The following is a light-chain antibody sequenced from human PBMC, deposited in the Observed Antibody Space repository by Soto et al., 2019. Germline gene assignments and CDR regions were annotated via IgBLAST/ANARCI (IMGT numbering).Light chain of an antibody. Sequence: EIVLTQSPATLSLSPGERATLSCRASQSVSSYLAWYPQKPGQAPRLLIYDASNRATGIPARFSGSGYGTDFTLTISSLEPEDFAVYYCQQRSNWLTFGGGTKVEIK. V-gene: IGKV3-11*01. CDR2: DAS. CDR1: QSVSSY. CDR3: QQRSNWLT. J-gene: IGKJ4*01.